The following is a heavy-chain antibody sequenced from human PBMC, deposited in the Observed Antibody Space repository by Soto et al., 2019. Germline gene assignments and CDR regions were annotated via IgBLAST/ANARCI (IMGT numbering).Heavy chain of an antibody. J-gene: IGHJ4*02. CDR2: IFYGGGSGVA. D-gene: IGHD4-17*01. Sequence: SETLSLTCIVSGGSFSSSNYYWGWIRQSPGKGLEWIGNIFYGGGSGVAYYSPSLKSRVTISVDTSKNQFSLNMRSLTAADTAVYFCARRGGGDSLFDSWGQGKLVTVSS. CDR3: ARRGGGDSLFDS. V-gene: IGHV4-39*01. CDR1: GGSFSSSNYY.